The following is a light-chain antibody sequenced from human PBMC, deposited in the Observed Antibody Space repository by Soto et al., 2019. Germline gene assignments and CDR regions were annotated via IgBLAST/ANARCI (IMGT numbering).Light chain of an antibody. CDR2: GAS. V-gene: IGKV3-15*01. CDR3: QQYKNWPL. CDR1: HSVNSH. J-gene: IGKJ5*01. Sequence: IRMTQSPATLSVSPGESVTLSCRTSHSVNSHVAWYQQKPGQAPRLLLCGASTRATGIPVRFSGSGFGTELTLTIRRLKSEDFAVYYCQQYKNWPLFGQGTDWRL.